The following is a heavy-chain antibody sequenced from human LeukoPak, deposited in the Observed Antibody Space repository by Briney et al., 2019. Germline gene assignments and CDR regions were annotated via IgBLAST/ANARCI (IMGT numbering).Heavy chain of an antibody. CDR3: ASPRFGTYYYFYMDV. Sequence: SETLSLTCTVSGGSISSSSYYWGWIRQPPGKGLEWIGSIYCSGSTYYNPSLKSRVTISVDTSKNQFSLKLSSVTAADTAMYYCASPRFGTYYYFYMDVWGKGTTVTVSS. J-gene: IGHJ6*03. CDR1: GGSISSSSYY. V-gene: IGHV4-39*01. D-gene: IGHD3-16*01. CDR2: IYCSGST.